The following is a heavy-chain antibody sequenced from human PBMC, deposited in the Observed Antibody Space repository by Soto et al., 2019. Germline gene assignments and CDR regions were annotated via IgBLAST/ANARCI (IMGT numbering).Heavy chain of an antibody. CDR3: AREGQLWLSYGVDY. CDR2: IYYSGST. J-gene: IGHJ4*02. CDR1: GGSISSYY. D-gene: IGHD5-18*01. Sequence: PSETLSLTCTVSGGSISSYYWSWIRQPPGKGLEWIGYIYYSGSTNYNPSLKSRVTISVDTSKNQFSLKLSSVTAEDTAVYYCAREGQLWLSYGVDYWGQGTLVTVSS. V-gene: IGHV4-59*01.